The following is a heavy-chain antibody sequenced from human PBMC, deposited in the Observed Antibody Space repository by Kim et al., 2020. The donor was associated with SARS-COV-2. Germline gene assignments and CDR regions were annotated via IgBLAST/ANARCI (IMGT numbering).Heavy chain of an antibody. CDR3: AKGSTSGRVFDS. CDR1: GFNFGNYA. D-gene: IGHD5-12*01. V-gene: IGHV3-23*01. Sequence: GGSLRLSCAASGFNFGNYAMAWVRQAPGKGLEWVSGVTRKSTFMYIADSVKGRFSISRDISNQLVYLQMAGLRADDTAIYYCAKGSTSGRVFDSWGQGTLVTVSS. CDR2: VTRKSTFM. J-gene: IGHJ4*02.